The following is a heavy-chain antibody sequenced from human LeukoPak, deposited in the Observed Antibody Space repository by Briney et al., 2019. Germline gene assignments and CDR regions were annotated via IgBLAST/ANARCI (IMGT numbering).Heavy chain of an antibody. Sequence: PGESLKISCKTSGYKFTNYWIGWVRQMPGKGLEWVGIIHPQESDTKYGPSFQGQVTISVDKSIFTAYLQWSSLKESDTAMYYCARGRQYDFWAARGLDYWGQGTLVTLS. CDR2: IHPQESDT. CDR1: GYKFTNYW. J-gene: IGHJ4*02. V-gene: IGHV5-51*01. CDR3: ARGRQYDFWAARGLDY. D-gene: IGHD3-3*01.